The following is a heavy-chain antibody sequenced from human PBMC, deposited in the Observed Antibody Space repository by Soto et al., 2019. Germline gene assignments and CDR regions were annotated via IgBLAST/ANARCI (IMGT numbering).Heavy chain of an antibody. CDR1: GGTFSSYA. D-gene: IGHD3-3*01. V-gene: IGHV1-69*06. Sequence: ASVKVSCKASGGTFSSYAISWVRQAPGQGLEWMGGIIPIFGTANYAQKFQGRVTITADKSTSTAYMTLSSLASDDTAVYYCATGVIWIGYFTVDSWSQGTRVPVSS. J-gene: IGHJ4*02. CDR3: ATGVIWIGYFTVDS. CDR2: IIPIFGTA.